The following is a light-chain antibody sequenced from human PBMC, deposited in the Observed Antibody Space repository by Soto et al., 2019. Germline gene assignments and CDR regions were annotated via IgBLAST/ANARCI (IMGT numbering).Light chain of an antibody. J-gene: IGLJ3*02. CDR3: SSYTSSSTLV. Sequence: QSALTQPASVSGSPGQSITISCTGTSSDVGGYTYVSWYQQHPGTAPKLINSEFSNPPSGVSHRFSGAKSGSTASLTISGLRAAGEAYYYCSSYTSSSTLVFGGGTKVTVL. CDR1: SSDVGGYTY. CDR2: EFS. V-gene: IGLV2-14*01.